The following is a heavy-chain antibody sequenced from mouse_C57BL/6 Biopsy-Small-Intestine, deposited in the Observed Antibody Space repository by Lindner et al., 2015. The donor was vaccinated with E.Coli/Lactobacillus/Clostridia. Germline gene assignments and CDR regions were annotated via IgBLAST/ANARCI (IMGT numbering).Heavy chain of an antibody. Sequence: VQLQESGGGLVKPGGSLNLSCAASGFTFSDYGMHWVRQAPEKGLEWVASISSGSNTIHYIDIVKGRFTISRDNAKNTLFLQMTSLRSEDTAMYYCARGNYGGDYFDYWGQGTTLTVS. CDR2: ISSGSNTI. V-gene: IGHV5-17*01. D-gene: IGHD2-1*01. J-gene: IGHJ2*01. CDR3: ARGNYGGDYFDY. CDR1: GFTFSDYG.